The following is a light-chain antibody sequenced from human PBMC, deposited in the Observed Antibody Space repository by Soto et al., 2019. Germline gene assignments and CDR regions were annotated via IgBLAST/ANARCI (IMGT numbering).Light chain of an antibody. Sequence: QSVLTQPPSVSGAPGQRVTLSCTGSSSNIGAGYDVHWYQQLPGTAPKLLIYGNSNRPSGVPDRFSGSKSGTSASLAITGLQAEDEADYYCQSYDSSLSGPWVFGTGTKVTVL. CDR2: GNS. V-gene: IGLV1-40*01. J-gene: IGLJ1*01. CDR1: SSNIGAGYD. CDR3: QSYDSSLSGPWV.